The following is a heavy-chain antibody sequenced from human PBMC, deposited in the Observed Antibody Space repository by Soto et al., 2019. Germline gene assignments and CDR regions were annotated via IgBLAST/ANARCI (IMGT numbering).Heavy chain of an antibody. Sequence: QVQLVQSGAEVKKPGASVKVSCKASGYTFTSYGISWVRQAPGQGLEWMGWISAYNGNTNYAQKLQGRVTMTTDTSTSTAYMELRSLRSDDTAVYYCARDNRGWRYVFWSGYLTWFDPLGQGTLVTVSS. CDR1: GYTFTSYG. D-gene: IGHD3-3*01. V-gene: IGHV1-18*01. J-gene: IGHJ5*02. CDR3: ARDNRGWRYVFWSGYLTWFDP. CDR2: ISAYNGNT.